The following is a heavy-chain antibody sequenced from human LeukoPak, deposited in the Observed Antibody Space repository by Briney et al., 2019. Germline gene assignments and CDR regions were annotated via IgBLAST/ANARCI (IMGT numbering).Heavy chain of an antibody. D-gene: IGHD5-12*01. V-gene: IGHV3-64D*09. Sequence: GGSLRLSCSASGFTFSNYAMHWVRQAPGKGLEYVSAISSNGGGTYYADSVKGRFTMSRDNSKNTLYLQMSSLRAEDTAVYYCVKDLKKSGYDSWGQGTLVTVSS. CDR2: ISSNGGGT. J-gene: IGHJ4*02. CDR1: GFTFSNYA. CDR3: VKDLKKSGYDS.